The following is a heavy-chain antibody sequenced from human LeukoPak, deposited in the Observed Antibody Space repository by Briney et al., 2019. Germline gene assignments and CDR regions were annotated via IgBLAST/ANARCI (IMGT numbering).Heavy chain of an antibody. Sequence: PSETLSLTCTVSGGSISSYYWSWIRQPPGKGLEWIGYIYYRGSTNYNPSLKSRVTISVDTSKNQFSLKLSSVTAADTAVYYCARRPRGTTFDYWGQGTLVTVSS. CDR2: IYYRGST. CDR1: GGSISSYY. D-gene: IGHD4-11*01. V-gene: IGHV4-59*08. J-gene: IGHJ4*02. CDR3: ARRPRGTTFDY.